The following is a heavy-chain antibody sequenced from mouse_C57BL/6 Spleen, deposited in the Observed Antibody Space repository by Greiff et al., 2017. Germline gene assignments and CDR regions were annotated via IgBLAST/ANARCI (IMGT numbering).Heavy chain of an antibody. CDR3: TITTVGATWMGY. CDR1: GYTFTDYE. V-gene: IGHV1-15*01. CDR2: IDPEPGGT. Sequence: QVQLQQSGAELVRPGASVTLSCKASGYTFTDYEMHWVKQTPVHGLEWIGAIDPEPGGTAYNQKFKGKAILTADKSSSTAYMELRSLTSEDSAVYYCTITTVGATWMGYWGQGTSVTVSS. D-gene: IGHD1-1*01. J-gene: IGHJ4*01.